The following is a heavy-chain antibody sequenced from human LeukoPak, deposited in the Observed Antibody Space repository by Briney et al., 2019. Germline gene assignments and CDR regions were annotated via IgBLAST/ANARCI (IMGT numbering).Heavy chain of an antibody. D-gene: IGHD4-23*01. CDR2: INHSGST. V-gene: IGHV4-34*01. CDR1: GGSFSGYY. J-gene: IGHJ3*02. CDR3: ARGDYGGNFGAFDI. Sequence: SETLSLTCAVYGGSFSGYYWSWIRQPPGKGLEWIGEINHSGSTNYNPSLKSRVTISVDTSKNQFSLKLSSVTAADTAVYYCARGDYGGNFGAFDIWGQGTMVTVSS.